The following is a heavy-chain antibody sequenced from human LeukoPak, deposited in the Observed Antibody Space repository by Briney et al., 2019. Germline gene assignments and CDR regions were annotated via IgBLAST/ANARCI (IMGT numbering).Heavy chain of an antibody. CDR1: GGSISSSSYY. V-gene: IGHV4-30-4*08. Sequence: PSETLSLTCTVSGGSISSSSYYWGWIRQPPGKGLEWIGYIYYSGSTYYNPSLKSRVTISVDTSKNQFSLKLSSVTAADTAVYYCAKIGDAGLGSHDYWGQGTLVTISS. CDR3: AKIGDAGLGSHDY. D-gene: IGHD3-10*01. CDR2: IYYSGST. J-gene: IGHJ4*02.